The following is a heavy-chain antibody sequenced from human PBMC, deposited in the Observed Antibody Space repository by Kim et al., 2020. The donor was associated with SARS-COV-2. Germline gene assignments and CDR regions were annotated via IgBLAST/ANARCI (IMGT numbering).Heavy chain of an antibody. J-gene: IGHJ6*02. D-gene: IGHD3-10*01. CDR3: ARAGHMVRGVYHYGMDV. V-gene: IGHV4-59*01. CDR1: GGSISSYY. CDR2: IYYSGST. Sequence: SETLSLTCTVSGGSISSYYWSWIRQPPGKGLEWIGYIYYSGSTNYNPSLKSRVTISVDTSKNQFSLKLSSVTAADTAVYYCARAGHMVRGVYHYGMDVWGQGTTVTVSS.